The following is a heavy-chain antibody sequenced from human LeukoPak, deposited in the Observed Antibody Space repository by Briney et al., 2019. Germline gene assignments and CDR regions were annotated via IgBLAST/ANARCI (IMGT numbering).Heavy chain of an antibody. J-gene: IGHJ4*02. CDR3: ARDRVRDGYNPGGY. CDR1: GYTFTNYA. V-gene: IGHV1-3*01. D-gene: IGHD5-24*01. CDR2: IHAGNGNT. Sequence: GASVKVSCKASGYTFTNYAIHWVRQAPGQRLKWMGWIHAGNGNTKYSQEFQGRLTITRDTSASTAYMELSSLRSEDTAVYYCARDRVRDGYNPGGYWGQGTLVTVSS.